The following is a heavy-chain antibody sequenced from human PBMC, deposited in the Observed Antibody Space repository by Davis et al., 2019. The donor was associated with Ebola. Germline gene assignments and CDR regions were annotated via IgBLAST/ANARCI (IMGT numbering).Heavy chain of an antibody. CDR1: GGSISSYY. D-gene: IGHD1-26*01. Sequence: GSLRLSCTVSGGSISSYYWSWIRQPPGKGLEWIGYIYYSGSTNYNPSLKSRVTISVDTSKNQFSLKLSSVTAADTAVYYCARGGGREDYFDYWGQGTLVTVSS. CDR2: IYYSGST. CDR3: ARGGGREDYFDY. J-gene: IGHJ4*02. V-gene: IGHV4-59*01.